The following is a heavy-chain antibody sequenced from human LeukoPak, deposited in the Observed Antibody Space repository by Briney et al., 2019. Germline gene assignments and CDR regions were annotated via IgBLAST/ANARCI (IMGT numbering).Heavy chain of an antibody. D-gene: IGHD1-14*01. Sequence: GGSLRLSCAASGFTFSSYAMHWVRQAPGKGLEWVAVISYDGSNKYYADSVKGRFTISRDNSKNTLYLQMNSLRAEDTAVYYCARDLAVRPDNYYYYGMDVWGQGTTVTVSS. CDR1: GFTFSSYA. CDR2: ISYDGSNK. J-gene: IGHJ6*02. CDR3: ARDLAVRPDNYYYYGMDV. V-gene: IGHV3-30-3*01.